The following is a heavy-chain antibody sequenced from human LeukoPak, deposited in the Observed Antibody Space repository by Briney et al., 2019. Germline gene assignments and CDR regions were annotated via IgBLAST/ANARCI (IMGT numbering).Heavy chain of an antibody. D-gene: IGHD3-9*01. Sequence: PGGSMRLACAVSGFTFNTFNMNWVRQPPGKGLEWVSSITSGGDYIYYADSVKGRFTTSRDNAKNSLSLQLNSLRVEDTAVYYCARGHYDVLAASYKWTPDYWGQGTLVTVSS. CDR3: ARGHYDVLAASYKWTPDY. J-gene: IGHJ4*02. V-gene: IGHV3-21*01. CDR1: GFTFNTFN. CDR2: ITSGGDYI.